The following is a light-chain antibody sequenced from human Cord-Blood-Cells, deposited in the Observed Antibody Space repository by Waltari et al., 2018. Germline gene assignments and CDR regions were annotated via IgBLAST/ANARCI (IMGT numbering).Light chain of an antibody. CDR3: QQYGSSPYT. CDR2: GAS. Sequence: RATLSCRASQSVSSSYLAWYQQKPGQAPRLLIYGASSRATGIPDRFSGSGSGTDFTLTISRLEPEDFAVYYCQQYGSSPYTFGQGTKLEIK. CDR1: QSVSSSY. V-gene: IGKV3-20*01. J-gene: IGKJ2*01.